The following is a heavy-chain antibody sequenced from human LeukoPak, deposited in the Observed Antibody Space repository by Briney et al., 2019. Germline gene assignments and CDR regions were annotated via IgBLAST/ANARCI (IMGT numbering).Heavy chain of an antibody. CDR2: ISYDGSNK. J-gene: IGHJ4*02. Sequence: GGSLRLSCAASGFTFDDYAMHWVRQAPGKGLEWVAVISYDGSNKYYADSVKGRFTISRDNSKNTLYLQMNSLRAEDTAVYYCAKVGRYFDWLLWAHFDYWGQGTLVTVSS. D-gene: IGHD3-9*01. CDR3: AKVGRYFDWLLWAHFDY. V-gene: IGHV3-30*18. CDR1: GFTFDDYA.